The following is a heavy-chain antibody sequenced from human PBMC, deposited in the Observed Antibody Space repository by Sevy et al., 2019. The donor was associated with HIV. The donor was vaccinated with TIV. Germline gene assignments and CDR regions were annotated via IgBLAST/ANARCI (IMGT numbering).Heavy chain of an antibody. CDR3: AKQANWALDY. J-gene: IGHJ4*02. Sequence: GGSLRLSCAVSGFTFSSFWMSWVRQAPGKGLEWVANIKQDGSEKYYVDSVKGRFTISRENAKNSLYLQMNSLRAEDAAMYYCAKQANWALDYWRQGTLVTVSS. CDR2: IKQDGSEK. V-gene: IGHV3-7*01. D-gene: IGHD3-16*01. CDR1: GFTFSSFW.